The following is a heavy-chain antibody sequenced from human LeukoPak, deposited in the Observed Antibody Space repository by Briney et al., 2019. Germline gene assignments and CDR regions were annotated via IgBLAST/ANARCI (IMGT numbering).Heavy chain of an antibody. D-gene: IGHD1-26*01. V-gene: IGHV4-39*02. CDR3: ARDNSVGDNAWWFDP. Sequence: SETLSLTCTVSGGSISRSSYYWGWIRQPPGKGLEWIGSIYYSGSTYYNPSLKSRVTISGDTSKNQFSLKLSSVTAADTAVYYCARDNSVGDNAWWFDPWGQGTLVTVSS. CDR1: GGSISRSSYY. J-gene: IGHJ5*02. CDR2: IYYSGST.